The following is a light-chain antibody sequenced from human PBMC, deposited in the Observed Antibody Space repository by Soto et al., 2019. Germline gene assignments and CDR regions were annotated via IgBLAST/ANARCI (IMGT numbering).Light chain of an antibody. V-gene: IGKV3-20*01. Sequence: EIVLTQSPGTLSLSPGETASLSCRASQSVDSRFLAWYQQKPGQAPRLLIFGASSRATGIPVRFSGSGSGTDFTVTISRLEPEDFAVYYCQQYGSSPLTFGQGTKVDIK. CDR2: GAS. CDR1: QSVDSRF. J-gene: IGKJ2*01. CDR3: QQYGSSPLT.